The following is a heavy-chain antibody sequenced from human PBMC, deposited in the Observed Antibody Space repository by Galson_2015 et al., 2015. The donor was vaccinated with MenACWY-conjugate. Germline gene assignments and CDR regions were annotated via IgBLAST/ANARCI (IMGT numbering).Heavy chain of an antibody. CDR1: GYSFTNYW. CDR3: ARHPPGGRGLDV. J-gene: IGHJ6*02. CDR2: FNPANSET. D-gene: IGHD1-26*01. V-gene: IGHV5-51*01. Sequence: QSGAEVKKPGESLKISCTGSGYSFTNYWIGWVRQMPGKGLEWMGLFNPANSETRYSPSFQGQVTISADESISTAYLQWTSLKASDPAMYYCARHPPGGRGLDVWGRVTTVTVSS.